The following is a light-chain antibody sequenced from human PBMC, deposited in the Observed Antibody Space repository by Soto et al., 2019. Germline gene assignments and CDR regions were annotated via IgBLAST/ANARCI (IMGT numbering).Light chain of an antibody. CDR1: QSINNRY. V-gene: IGKV3-11*01. CDR2: AAS. Sequence: EIVLTQSPGTLSLSPGERATLSCRASQSINNRYLAWYQQKPGQAPRLLIYAASKRATGIPARFSGSGSGTDFTLTISSLEPEDFAVYYCQQRTNWPLTFGGGTKVEIK. J-gene: IGKJ4*01. CDR3: QQRTNWPLT.